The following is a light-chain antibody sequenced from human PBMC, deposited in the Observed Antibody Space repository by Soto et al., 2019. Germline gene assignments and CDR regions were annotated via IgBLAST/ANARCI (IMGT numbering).Light chain of an antibody. J-gene: IGKJ1*01. V-gene: IGKV3-15*01. CDR3: TTYDNCFPWT. CDR1: QSIRSN. Sequence: ILMTQSPATLSLSPGERATLSCRASQSIRSNLAWYQQKPGQPPRLLIYGASSRATGVPVRFSGSGSGTEFTLTIGSLQSEDCAVYFCTTYDNCFPWTFGYGPKV. CDR2: GAS.